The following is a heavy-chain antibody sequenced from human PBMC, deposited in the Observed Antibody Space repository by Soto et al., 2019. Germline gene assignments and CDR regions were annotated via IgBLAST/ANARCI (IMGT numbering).Heavy chain of an antibody. Sequence: ASVKVSCKASGYTFTSYGISWVRQAPGQGLEWMGWISAYNGNTNYAQKLQGRVTTTTDTSTSTAYMELRSLRSDDTAVYYCARDRPRGGDYVFDYWGQGTLVTVSS. CDR1: GYTFTSYG. CDR2: ISAYNGNT. J-gene: IGHJ4*02. CDR3: ARDRPRGGDYVFDY. V-gene: IGHV1-18*01. D-gene: IGHD4-17*01.